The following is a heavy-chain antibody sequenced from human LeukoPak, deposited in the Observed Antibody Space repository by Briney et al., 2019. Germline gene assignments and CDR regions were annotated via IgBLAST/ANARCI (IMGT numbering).Heavy chain of an antibody. J-gene: IGHJ6*03. CDR3: ARGRSYHYYMDV. V-gene: IGHV4-59*01. CDR2: IYYSGST. CDR1: GGSIGTYY. Sequence: SETLSLTCTVSGGSIGTYYWSWIRQPPGKGLEWIGYIYYSGSTNYNPSLKSRVTISVDTSKNQFSLKLSSVTAADTAVYYCARGRSYHYYMDVWGKGTTVTVSS.